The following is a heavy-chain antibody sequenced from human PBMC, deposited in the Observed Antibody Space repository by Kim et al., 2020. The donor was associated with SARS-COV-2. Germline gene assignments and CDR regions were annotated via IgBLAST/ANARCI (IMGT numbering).Heavy chain of an antibody. D-gene: IGHD1-1*01. J-gene: IGHJ5*02. Sequence: SETLSLTCTVSGGSISSSSYYWGWIRQPPGKGLEWIGSIYYSGSTYYNPSLKSRVSISVDTSKNQFSLKLSSVTAADTAVYYCARRPSYFDNWNSLFGWFDPWGQGTLVTVSS. CDR2: IYYSGST. CDR3: ARRPSYFDNWNSLFGWFDP. V-gene: IGHV4-39*01. CDR1: GGSISSSSYY.